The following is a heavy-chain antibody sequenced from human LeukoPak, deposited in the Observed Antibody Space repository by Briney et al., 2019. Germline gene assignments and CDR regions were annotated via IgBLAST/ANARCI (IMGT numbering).Heavy chain of an antibody. D-gene: IGHD6-13*01. J-gene: IGHJ4*02. V-gene: IGHV1-2*06. CDR1: GYTFTGYY. CDR2: INPNSGGT. CDR3: ARPRRGSSWYDY. Sequence: ASVKVSCKASGYTFTGYYMHWVRQAPGQGLEWMGRINPNSGGTNYAQKFQGRVTMTRDTPISTAYMELSRLRSDDTAVYYCARPRRGSSWYDYWGQGTLVTVSS.